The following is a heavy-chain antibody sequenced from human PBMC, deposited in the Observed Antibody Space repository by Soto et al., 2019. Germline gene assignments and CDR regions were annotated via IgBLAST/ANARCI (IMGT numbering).Heavy chain of an antibody. CDR3: AIYDSSGSRGFQH. D-gene: IGHD3-22*01. V-gene: IGHV4-31*03. Sequence: QVQLQESGPGRVKPSQTLSLTCTVSGGSISSGVYYWSWIRQHPGKGLEWIGYIFYSGSTYYTPSLKSRVTISVDTSKSQFSLKLSSVTAADTAVYYCAIYDSSGSRGFQHWGQGTLVTVSS. CDR2: IFYSGST. J-gene: IGHJ1*01. CDR1: GGSISSGVYY.